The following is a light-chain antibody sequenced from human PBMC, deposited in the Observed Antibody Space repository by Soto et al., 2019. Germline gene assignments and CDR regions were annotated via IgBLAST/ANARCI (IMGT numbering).Light chain of an antibody. CDR3: QQSYSTPYT. CDR1: QSISSY. J-gene: IGKJ2*01. CDR2: AAS. V-gene: IGKV1-39*01. Sequence: DIQMTQSPSSLSASVGDRVTMTCRASQSISSYLNWYQQKPGKAPKLLISAASNLQSGVPSRFSGSGSGTDFTLTISSLQPEDFATYFCQQSYSTPYTFGQGTKLEIK.